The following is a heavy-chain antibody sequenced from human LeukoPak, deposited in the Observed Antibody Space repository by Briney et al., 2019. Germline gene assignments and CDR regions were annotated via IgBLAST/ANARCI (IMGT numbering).Heavy chain of an antibody. Sequence: SETLSLTCAVYGGSFSGYYWSWIRQPPGKGLEWIGEINHSGSTNYNPSLKSRVTISVDTSKNQFSLKLSSVTAADTAVYYCARMKVFTVTTWCWFDPWGQGILVTVSS. CDR2: INHSGST. J-gene: IGHJ5*02. CDR3: ARMKVFTVTTWCWFDP. V-gene: IGHV4-34*01. D-gene: IGHD4-17*01. CDR1: GGSFSGYY.